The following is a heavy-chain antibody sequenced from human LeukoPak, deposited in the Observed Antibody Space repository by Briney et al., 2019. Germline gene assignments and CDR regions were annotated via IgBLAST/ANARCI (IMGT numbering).Heavy chain of an antibody. Sequence: ASVKLSCKASGFSFSTSTMHWVRQAPGQGLEWVGWINAGNGVTKYSENFQGRVTMTRNTSISTAYMELSSLRSEDTAVYYCARGGGSSWYLYYYYGMDVWGQGTTVTVSS. J-gene: IGHJ6*02. CDR1: GFSFSTST. CDR2: INAGNGVT. CDR3: ARGGGSSWYLYYYYGMDV. V-gene: IGHV1-3*01. D-gene: IGHD6-13*01.